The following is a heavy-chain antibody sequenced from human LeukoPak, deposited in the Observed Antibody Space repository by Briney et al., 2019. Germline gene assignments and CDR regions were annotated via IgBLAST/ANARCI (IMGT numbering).Heavy chain of an antibody. Sequence: GGSLRLSRAASGFTFNNYWMTWVRQPPGKGLEWVANIKQDGSEKHYVDSVKGLFTISRDNAKSSLYLQMNSLRVEDTAVYYCGGPNPLLERPSAMDVWGQGTTVTVSS. J-gene: IGHJ6*02. D-gene: IGHD3-3*01. CDR3: GGPNPLLERPSAMDV. V-gene: IGHV3-7*01. CDR1: GFTFNNYW. CDR2: IKQDGSEK.